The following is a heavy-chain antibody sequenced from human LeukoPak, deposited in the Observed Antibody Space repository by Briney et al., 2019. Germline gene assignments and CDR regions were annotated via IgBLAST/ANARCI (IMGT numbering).Heavy chain of an antibody. CDR3: ARDSSGALDY. D-gene: IGHD3-10*01. V-gene: IGHV3-7*01. CDR1: GFTFSSYW. Sequence: GGSLRLSCAASGFTFSSYWMDWVRQAPGKGLEWVANIKQDGSVKNSVDSVKGRFTIFRDDAKNSLYLQMNSLRVEDTALYYCARDSSGALDYWGQGTLVAVSS. CDR2: IKQDGSVK. J-gene: IGHJ4*02.